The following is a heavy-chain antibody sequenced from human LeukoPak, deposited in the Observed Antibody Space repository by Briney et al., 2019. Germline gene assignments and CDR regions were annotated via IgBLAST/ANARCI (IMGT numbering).Heavy chain of an antibody. J-gene: IGHJ4*02. V-gene: IGHV3-21*01. D-gene: IGHD5-18*01. CDR3: ARAGGYSYGYSFDY. Sequence: GGSLRLSCAASGFTFSSYSMNWVRQAPGKGLDWVSSISSSSSYIYYADSVKGRFTISRDNAKNSLYLQMNSLRAEDTAVYYCARAGGYSYGYSFDYWGQGTLVTVSS. CDR1: GFTFSSYS. CDR2: ISSSSSYI.